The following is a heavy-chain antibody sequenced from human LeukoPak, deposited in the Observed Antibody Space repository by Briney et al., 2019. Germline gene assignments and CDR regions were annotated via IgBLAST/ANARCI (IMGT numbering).Heavy chain of an antibody. J-gene: IGHJ4*02. V-gene: IGHV1-46*01. CDR2: INPSGGTT. CDR1: GYTFINYY. D-gene: IGHD5-18*01. Sequence: ASVKVSCKASGYTFINYYMRWVRQAPGQGLEWMGIINPSGGTTSYAQNFQGRVTMTRDTSTSTVYMELSSLRSEDTAVYYCAREIGPRQLHLWGSAFDYWGQGTLVTVSS. CDR3: AREIGPRQLHLWGSAFDY.